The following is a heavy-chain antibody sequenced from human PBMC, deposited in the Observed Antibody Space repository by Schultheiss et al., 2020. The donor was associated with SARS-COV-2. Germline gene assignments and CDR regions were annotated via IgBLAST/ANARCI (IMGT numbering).Heavy chain of an antibody. CDR2: ISGAGGNT. CDR3: AKDPAPDVQLERRGY. CDR1: GFPFRYYA. Sequence: GESLKISCAASGFPFRYYAMTWVRQAPGKGLEWVSLISGAGGNTDYADSVKGRFTISRDNSKNMLYLQMNSLRAEDTAVYYCAKDPAPDVQLERRGYWGQGTLVTVSS. D-gene: IGHD1-1*01. V-gene: IGHV3-23*01. J-gene: IGHJ4*02.